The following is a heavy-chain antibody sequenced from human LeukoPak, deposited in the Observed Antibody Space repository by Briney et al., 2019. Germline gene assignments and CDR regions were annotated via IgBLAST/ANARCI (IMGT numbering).Heavy chain of an antibody. CDR1: GGSISNGGYS. CDR2: IYHSGST. CDR3: ARGHNWNYGYGMDV. Sequence: SETLSLTCAVSGGSISNGGYSWSWIRQPPGKGLEWIGYIYHSGSTYYNPSLKSRVTISVDRSKNQFSLKLSSVTAADTAVYYCARGHNWNYGYGMDVWGQGTTVTVSS. D-gene: IGHD1-7*01. J-gene: IGHJ6*02. V-gene: IGHV4-30-2*01.